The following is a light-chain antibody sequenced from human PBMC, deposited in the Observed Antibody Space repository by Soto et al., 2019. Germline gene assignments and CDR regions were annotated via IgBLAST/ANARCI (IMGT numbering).Light chain of an antibody. CDR2: GAS. V-gene: IGKV3-15*01. CDR1: QSVSSN. CDR3: QQYNNWPPWT. J-gene: IGKJ1*01. Sequence: ERVVTQSPATLSVSPGERVTLSCRASQSVSSNLAWYQQKPGQAPRLLIYGASTRATGIPARFSGSGSGTEFTLTISSLQSEDFAVYYCQQYNNWPPWTFGQGTKVDI.